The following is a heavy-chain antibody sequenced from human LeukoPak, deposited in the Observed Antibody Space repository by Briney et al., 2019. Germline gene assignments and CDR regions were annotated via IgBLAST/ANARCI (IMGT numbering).Heavy chain of an antibody. D-gene: IGHD5-12*01. J-gene: IGHJ4*02. CDR1: GFTFSSYE. V-gene: IGHV3-48*03. CDR3: ARGPSGYHNT. CDR2: ISSSGSTI. Sequence: GGSLRLSCAASGFTFSSYEMNWVRQAPGKGLEWVSYISSSGSTIYYADSVKGRFTISRDNSKNTLYLQMNSLRAEDTAVYYCARGPSGYHNTGGQGALVTVSS.